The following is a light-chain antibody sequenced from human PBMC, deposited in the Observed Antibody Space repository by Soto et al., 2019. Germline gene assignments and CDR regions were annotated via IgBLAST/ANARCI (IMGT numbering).Light chain of an antibody. CDR1: SSNIGNNY. V-gene: IGLV1-51*01. CDR3: GTWDDSLTAVV. Sequence: QSVLTQPPSVSAASGQKVTISCSGSSSNIGNNYVSWYQQFPGTAPKLLIYDNDKRPSGIPDRFFGSKSGTSATLGITGLQTGDEADYYCGTWDDSLTAVVFGGGTKLTVL. CDR2: DND. J-gene: IGLJ2*01.